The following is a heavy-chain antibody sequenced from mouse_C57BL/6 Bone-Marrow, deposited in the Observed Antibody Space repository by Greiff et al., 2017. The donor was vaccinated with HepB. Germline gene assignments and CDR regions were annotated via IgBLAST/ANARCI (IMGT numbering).Heavy chain of an antibody. V-gene: IGHV1-64*01. CDR2: IRPNSGST. CDR1: GYTFTSYW. D-gene: IGHD2-3*01. J-gene: IGHJ4*01. CDR3: ARMGYDGYYVPMDY. Sequence: QVQLQQPGAELVKPGASVKLSCKASGYTFTSYWMHWVKQRPGQGLEWIGMIRPNSGSTNYNEKFKSKATLTVDKSSSTAYMQLSSLTSEDSAVYYCARMGYDGYYVPMDYWGQGTSVTVSS.